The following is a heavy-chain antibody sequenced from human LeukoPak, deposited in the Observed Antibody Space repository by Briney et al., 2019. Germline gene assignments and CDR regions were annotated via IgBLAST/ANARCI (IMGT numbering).Heavy chain of an antibody. Sequence: SETLSLTFPVSGGSISSFSWSWIRHPAAKGLEWIGPMFTSGTTNFNPSLKSRVTLSVDTSKNQFSLKLSSETAADTAVYYCARGSPNYYDSSGSFLGYWGQGTLVTVSS. V-gene: IGHV4-4*07. J-gene: IGHJ4*02. D-gene: IGHD3-22*01. CDR1: GGSISSFS. CDR3: ARGSPNYYDSSGSFLGY. CDR2: MFTSGTT.